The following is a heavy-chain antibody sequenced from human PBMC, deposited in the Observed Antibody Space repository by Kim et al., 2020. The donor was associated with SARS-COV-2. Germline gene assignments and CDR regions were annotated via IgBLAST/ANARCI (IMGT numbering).Heavy chain of an antibody. D-gene: IGHD2-15*01. CDR1: GFTFSSYG. J-gene: IGHJ3*02. CDR2: IWYDGSNK. Sequence: GGSLRLSCAASGFTFSSYGMHWVRQAPGKGLEWVVVIWYDGSNKYYADSVKGRFTISRDNSKNTLYLQMNSLRAEDTAVYYCARLWECSGGSCYYYNEAFDIWGQGTMVTVSS. CDR3: ARLWECSGGSCYYYNEAFDI. V-gene: IGHV3-33*01.